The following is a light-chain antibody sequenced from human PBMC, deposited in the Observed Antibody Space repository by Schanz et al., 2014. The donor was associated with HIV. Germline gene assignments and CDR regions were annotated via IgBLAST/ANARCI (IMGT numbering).Light chain of an antibody. CDR1: NSDVGGYNY. J-gene: IGLJ3*02. Sequence: QSVLTQPPSASGSPGQSVTISCSGSNSDVGGYNYVSWYRQHPGKAPKLIIYEVSKRPPGVPDRFSGSKSGNTASLTVSGLQPEDEANYYCSSYVDTYSVLFGGGTKVTVL. V-gene: IGLV2-8*01. CDR2: EVS. CDR3: SSYVDTYSVL.